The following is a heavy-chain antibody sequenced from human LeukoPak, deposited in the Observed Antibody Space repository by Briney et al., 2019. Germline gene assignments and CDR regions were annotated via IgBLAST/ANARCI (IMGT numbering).Heavy chain of an antibody. J-gene: IGHJ4*02. CDR1: GGTISSYC. CDR2: IYYSGST. Sequence: SETLSLTCTVSGGTISSYCWSCIRQPTGKGLEWIGYIYYSGSTNYNPSLKSRVTISVDTSKNQFSLKLSSVTAADTAVYYCARQGQLNFDYWGQGTLVTVSS. D-gene: IGHD5-18*01. V-gene: IGHV4-59*01. CDR3: ARQGQLNFDY.